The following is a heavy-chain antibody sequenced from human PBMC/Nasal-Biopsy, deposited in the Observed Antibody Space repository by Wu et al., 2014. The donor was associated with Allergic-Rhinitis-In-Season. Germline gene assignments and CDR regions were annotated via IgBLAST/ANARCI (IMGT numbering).Heavy chain of an antibody. CDR2: ISFDGLYI. Sequence: LRLSCAASGFMFSSYSLNWVRQVPGKGLEWVASISFDGLYIYYAESVQGRFTISRDNARNLVFLQMNSLRDEDTAIYYCAKTRGYSGSYSFDNWGPGKPWSPSPQ. CDR1: GFMFSSYS. D-gene: IGHD1-26*01. CDR3: AKTRGYSGSYSFDN. J-gene: IGHJ4*01. V-gene: IGHV3-21*06.